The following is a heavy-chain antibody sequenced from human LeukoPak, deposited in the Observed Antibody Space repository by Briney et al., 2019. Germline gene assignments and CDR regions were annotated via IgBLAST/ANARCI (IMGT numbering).Heavy chain of an antibody. CDR2: IYHSGST. D-gene: IGHD3/OR15-3a*01. CDR1: GDSISSGGSY. J-gene: IGHJ4*02. V-gene: IGHV4-30-2*01. Sequence: PSQTLSLTCAVSGDSISSGGSYWSWVRQPPGKGLEWIGYIYHSGSTYYNPSLKSRVTISVDRSKNQFSLNLSSVTAADTAVYYCARDAGFWTDYWGQGTLVTASS. CDR3: ARDAGFWTDY.